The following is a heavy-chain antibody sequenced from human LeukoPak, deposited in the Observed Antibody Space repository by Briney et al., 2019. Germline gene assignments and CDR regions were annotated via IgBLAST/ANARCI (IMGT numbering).Heavy chain of an antibody. J-gene: IGHJ3*02. CDR2: INPSGGTT. CDR3: ARGGDYYDSSDSVPGAFDI. CDR1: GYSFTTFY. V-gene: IGHV1-46*01. D-gene: IGHD3-22*01. Sequence: ASVKVSCKASGYSFTTFYMHWVRQAPGQGLEWIGIINPSGGTTSQAQKLQGRVTMTTDTSTSTAYMGLRSLRSDDTAVYYCARGGDYYDSSDSVPGAFDIWGQGTMVTVSS.